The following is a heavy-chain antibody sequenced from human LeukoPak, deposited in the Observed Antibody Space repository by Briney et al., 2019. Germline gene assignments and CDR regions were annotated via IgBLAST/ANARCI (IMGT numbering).Heavy chain of an antibody. V-gene: IGHV1-18*01. Sequence: ASVKVSCKASGYTFTSYGISWVRQAPGQGLEWMGWISPYNGNTNYAQKLQGGLTMTTDTSTSTAFMDLRSLRPDDTAVYYCATGGAQPYLDYWGQGTLVTVSS. D-gene: IGHD3-16*01. CDR3: ATGGAQPYLDY. CDR2: ISPYNGNT. CDR1: GYTFTSYG. J-gene: IGHJ4*02.